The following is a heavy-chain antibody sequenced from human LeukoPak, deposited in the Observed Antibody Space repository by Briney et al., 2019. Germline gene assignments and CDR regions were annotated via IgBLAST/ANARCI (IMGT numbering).Heavy chain of an antibody. J-gene: IGHJ6*03. CDR3: EKELDFWSGSYMDV. D-gene: IGHD3-3*01. CDR2: IWYDGSNK. V-gene: IGHV3-33*06. CDR1: GFTFSSYG. Sequence: PGRSLRLSCAASGFTFSSYGMHWVRQAPGKGLEWVAVIWYDGSNKYYADSVKGRFTISRDNSKNTLYLQMNSLRAEDTAVYYCEKELDFWSGSYMDVWGKGTTVTVSS.